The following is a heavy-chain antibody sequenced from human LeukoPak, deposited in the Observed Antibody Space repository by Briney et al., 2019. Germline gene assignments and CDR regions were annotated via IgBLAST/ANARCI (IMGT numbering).Heavy chain of an antibody. CDR2: ISYDGGDK. CDR3: ARDHYGGNSDY. CDR1: GFSFNNYA. D-gene: IGHD4-23*01. V-gene: IGHV3-30*03. J-gene: IGHJ4*02. Sequence: GKSLRLSCAASGFSFNNYAMYWVRQAPGKGLEWVALISYDGGDKYYAESMNGRFTISRDNAKNTVYLQMDSLRVEDTAMYYCARDHYGGNSDYWGRGTLVTVSP.